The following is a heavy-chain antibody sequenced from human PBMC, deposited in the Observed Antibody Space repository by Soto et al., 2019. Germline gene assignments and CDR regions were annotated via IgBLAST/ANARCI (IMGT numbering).Heavy chain of an antibody. D-gene: IGHD3-10*01. CDR1: GFNFHWYW. Sequence: EVQLVESGGGLVQPGGSLRLSGAASGFNFHWYWMSWVRQAPGKGLEWLATIKTDASEKKYVDSVKGRFTMSRDNAQNSVYLQMDRTRAEDTAVYYWARDSGYGSGNSVHHYLDSWGHGALVTVPS. CDR3: ARDSGYGSGNSVHHYLDS. CDR2: IKTDASEK. J-gene: IGHJ4*01. V-gene: IGHV3-7*01.